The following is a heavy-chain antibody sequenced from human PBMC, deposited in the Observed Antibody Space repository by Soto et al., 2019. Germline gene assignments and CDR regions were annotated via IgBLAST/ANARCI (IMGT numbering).Heavy chain of an antibody. D-gene: IGHD5-12*01. CDR2: ISWDGGST. CDR1: GFTFDDYT. CDR3: AKDCGDGYNCSAY. J-gene: IGHJ4*02. Sequence: GESLKISCAASGFTFDDYTMHWVRQAPGKGLEWVSLISWDGGSTYYADSVKGRFTISRDNSKNSLYLQMNSLRTEDTALYYCAKDCGDGYNCSAYWGQGTLVTVSS. V-gene: IGHV3-43*01.